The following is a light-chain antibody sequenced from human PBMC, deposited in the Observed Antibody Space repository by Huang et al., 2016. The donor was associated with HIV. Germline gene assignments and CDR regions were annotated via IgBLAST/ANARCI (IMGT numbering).Light chain of an antibody. V-gene: IGKV1-9*01. CDR1: QDISTN. Sequence: IQLTQSPSSLSASVGDRVTITCRASQDISTNLAWYQQKPGEAPKVLIYAASTLQSGVPSRFSGSVSGIYFTLTITNLQPEDFTTDYCQQLNNYPITFGQGTRLDIK. J-gene: IGKJ5*01. CDR3: QQLNNYPIT. CDR2: AAS.